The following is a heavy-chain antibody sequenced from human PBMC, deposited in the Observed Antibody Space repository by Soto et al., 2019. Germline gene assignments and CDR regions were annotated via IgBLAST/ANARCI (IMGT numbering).Heavy chain of an antibody. V-gene: IGHV3-33*01. J-gene: IGHJ3*02. Sequence: GGSLRLSCAASGFTFSSYGMHWVRQAPGKGLEWVAVIWYDGSNKYYADSVKGRFTISRDNSKNTLYLQMNSLRAEDTAVYYCAREKQQLVLAFDIWGQGTMVTVSS. CDR2: IWYDGSNK. CDR1: GFTFSSYG. CDR3: AREKQQLVLAFDI. D-gene: IGHD6-13*01.